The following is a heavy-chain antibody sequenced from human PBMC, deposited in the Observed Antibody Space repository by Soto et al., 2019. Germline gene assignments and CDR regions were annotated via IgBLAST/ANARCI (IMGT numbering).Heavy chain of an antibody. Sequence: QLQLQESGPGLVQPSETLSLTCTVSGGSISISSYYWSWIRQPPGKGLEWIASIYYTGSSYYNPSLKSRVTISVDTSNNQFSLNLKSVTAADTAVYYCARKTPSVAGMDEYWGQGTLVTVSS. CDR2: IYYTGSS. D-gene: IGHD6-19*01. CDR3: ARKTPSVAGMDEY. CDR1: GGSISISSYY. V-gene: IGHV4-39*01. J-gene: IGHJ4*02.